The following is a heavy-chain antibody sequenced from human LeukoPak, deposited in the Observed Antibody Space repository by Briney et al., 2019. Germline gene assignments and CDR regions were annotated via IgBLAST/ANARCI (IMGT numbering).Heavy chain of an antibody. CDR2: IRSKAYGGTT. J-gene: IGHJ4*02. CDR1: GFTFGDYA. V-gene: IGHV3-49*03. Sequence: GGSLRLSCTASGFTFGDYAMSWFRQAPGKGLEWVGFIRSKAYGGTTEYAASVKGRFTISRDDSKSIAYLQMNSLKTEDTAVYYCTSKAIAVSFFDYWGQGTLVTVSS. CDR3: TSKAIAVSFFDY. D-gene: IGHD6-19*01.